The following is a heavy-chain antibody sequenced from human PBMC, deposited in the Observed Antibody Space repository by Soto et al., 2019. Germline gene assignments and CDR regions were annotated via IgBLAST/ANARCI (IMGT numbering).Heavy chain of an antibody. D-gene: IGHD5-18*01. CDR2: ISYSGTT. V-gene: IGHV4-30-4*01. CDR1: GGSISSQRNY. J-gene: IGHJ5*02. CDR3: ARGRGYSYGLDP. Sequence: SEALPLTSSGSGGSISSQRNYCCWIRQPPGEGLEWIGFISYSGTTSYSPSLKSRVAISLDTSKNQFSLSLSSVTAADTAVYYCARGRGYSYGLDPWGQGTLVS.